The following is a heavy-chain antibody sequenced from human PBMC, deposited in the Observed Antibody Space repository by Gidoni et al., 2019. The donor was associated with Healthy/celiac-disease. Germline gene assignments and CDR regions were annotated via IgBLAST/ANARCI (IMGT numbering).Heavy chain of an antibody. CDR2: ISSSSSYI. CDR3: ARAPPDGDDSSGYYFGY. CDR1: GFTFSSYS. J-gene: IGHJ4*02. Sequence: EVQLVESGGGLVKPGGSLRLSCAASGFTFSSYSMNWVRQAPGKGLEWVSSISSSSSYIYYADSVKGRFTISRDNAKNSLYLQMNSLRVEDTAVYYCARAPPDGDDSSGYYFGYWGQGTLVTVSS. V-gene: IGHV3-21*01. D-gene: IGHD3-22*01.